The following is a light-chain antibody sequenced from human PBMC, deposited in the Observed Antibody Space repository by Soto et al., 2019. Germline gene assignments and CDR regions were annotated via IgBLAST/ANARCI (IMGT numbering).Light chain of an antibody. J-gene: IGKJ2*01. CDR3: QQLGSLPYT. V-gene: IGKV3-20*01. CDR2: GAS. Sequence: IVLTQSPGTLSLSPGERATLSCRASQSVNNNYLAWYQQKPGQAPRLLINGASSRATGIPDRFSGSGSGTDFTLSISRVEPEDFAVYHCQQLGSLPYTFGQGTNLEIK. CDR1: QSVNNNY.